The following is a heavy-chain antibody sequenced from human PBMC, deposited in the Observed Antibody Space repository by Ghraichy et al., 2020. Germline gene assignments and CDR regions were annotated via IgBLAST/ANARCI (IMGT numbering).Heavy chain of an antibody. CDR2: ISGDGVTI. Sequence: GGSLRLSCAASGFSFATYAMNWVRQAPGKGLEWVSAISGDGVTIYYADSVRGRFTISRDNSQNTLFLQMNSLRADDTAVYYCAKDPLEIVWGQGTLVTVS. CDR3: AKDPLEIV. V-gene: IGHV3-23*01. D-gene: IGHD5-24*01. J-gene: IGHJ4*02. CDR1: GFSFATYA.